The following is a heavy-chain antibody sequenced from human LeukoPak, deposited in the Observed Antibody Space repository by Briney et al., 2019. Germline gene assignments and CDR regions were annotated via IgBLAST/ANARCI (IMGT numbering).Heavy chain of an antibody. D-gene: IGHD6-6*01. CDR1: GFTFSSYA. Sequence: GGSLRLSCAASGFTFSSYAMSWVRQAPGKGLEWVSAISGSGGSTYYADSVKGRFTISRDNSKNTLYLQMNSLRAEDTAVYYCARGKQLGEGPFDYWGQGTLVTVSS. V-gene: IGHV3-23*01. J-gene: IGHJ4*02. CDR2: ISGSGGST. CDR3: ARGKQLGEGPFDY.